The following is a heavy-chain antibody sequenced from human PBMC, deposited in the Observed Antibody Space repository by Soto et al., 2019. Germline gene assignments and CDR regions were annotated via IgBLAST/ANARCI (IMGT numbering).Heavy chain of an antibody. CDR3: TTDRIPITIFGVVTNYYYYGMDV. CDR2: IKSKTDGGTT. V-gene: IGHV3-15*01. J-gene: IGHJ6*02. Sequence: GGSLRLSCAASGFTFSNAWMSWVRQAPGKGLEWVGRIKSKTDGGTTDYAAPVKGRFTISRDDSKNTLYLQMNSLKTEDTAVYYCTTDRIPITIFGVVTNYYYYGMDVWGQGTTVTVSS. D-gene: IGHD3-3*01. CDR1: GFTFSNAW.